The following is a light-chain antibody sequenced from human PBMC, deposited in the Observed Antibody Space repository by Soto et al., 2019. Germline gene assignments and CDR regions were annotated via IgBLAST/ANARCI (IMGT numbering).Light chain of an antibody. V-gene: IGKV3-20*01. CDR1: QTIGRYF. Sequence: EIVLTQSPGTLSLSPGETATLSCRASQTIGRYFLAWYQQKPGQAPRLLIFSTSTRATGIPERFSGGGSGTDFTLSISRLEPEDFAVYYCQQYASSPLLTFAGWTKVEIK. CDR3: QQYASSPLLT. CDR2: STS. J-gene: IGKJ4*01.